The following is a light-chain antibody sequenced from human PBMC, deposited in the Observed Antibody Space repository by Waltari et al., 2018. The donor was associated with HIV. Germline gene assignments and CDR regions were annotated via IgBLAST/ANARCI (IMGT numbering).Light chain of an antibody. Sequence: QSVLTQPPSASGTPGQRVTISCSGSSSNIGSNLVNWYQQLPGTAPKLLIYSNNQRPSGVPDRFSGSKSGTSASLAISGLQSEDEADYYCAAWDDSLNGWVFGGGTKLTVL. V-gene: IGLV1-44*01. CDR3: AAWDDSLNGWV. CDR1: SSNIGSNL. CDR2: SNN. J-gene: IGLJ3*02.